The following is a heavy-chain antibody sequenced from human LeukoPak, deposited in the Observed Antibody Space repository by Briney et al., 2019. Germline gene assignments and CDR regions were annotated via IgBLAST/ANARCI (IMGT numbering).Heavy chain of an antibody. CDR2: IYYSGTT. CDR3: ARESPACGGGSCYDY. J-gene: IGHJ4*02. Sequence: TSETLSLTCTVSGGSINSYYWSWIRQPPGKGLERIGFIYYSGTTNYNPSLKSRVTISVDTSNNQFSLKLSSVTAADTAVYYCARESPACGGGSCYDYWGQGTLVTVSS. D-gene: IGHD2-15*01. CDR1: GGSINSYY. V-gene: IGHV4-59*01.